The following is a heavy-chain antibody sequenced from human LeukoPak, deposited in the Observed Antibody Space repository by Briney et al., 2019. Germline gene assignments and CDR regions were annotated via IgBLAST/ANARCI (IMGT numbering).Heavy chain of an antibody. CDR1: GFTFDDYA. CDR3: AKGKSPTTSLYGYYFDY. CDR2: ISWNSGSI. Sequence: GGSLRLSCAASGFTFDDYAMHLVRQAPGKGLEWVSGISWNSGSIGYADSVKGRFTISRDNAKNSLYLQMNSLRAEDTALYYCAKGKSPTTSLYGYYFDYWGQGTLVTVSS. D-gene: IGHD2-8*02. V-gene: IGHV3-9*01. J-gene: IGHJ4*02.